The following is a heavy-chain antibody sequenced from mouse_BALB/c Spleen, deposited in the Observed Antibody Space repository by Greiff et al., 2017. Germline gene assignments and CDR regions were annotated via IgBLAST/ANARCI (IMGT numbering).Heavy chain of an antibody. CDR1: GFNIKDTY. CDR2: IDPANGNT. J-gene: IGHJ4*01. Sequence: EVKVVESGAELVKPGASVKLSCTASGFNIKDTYMHWVKQRPEQGLEWIGRIDPANGNTKYDPKFQGKATITADTSSNTAYLQLSSLTSEDTAVYYCARSRYGNYGGAMDYWGQGTSVTVSS. D-gene: IGHD2-1*01. V-gene: IGHV14-3*02. CDR3: ARSRYGNYGGAMDY.